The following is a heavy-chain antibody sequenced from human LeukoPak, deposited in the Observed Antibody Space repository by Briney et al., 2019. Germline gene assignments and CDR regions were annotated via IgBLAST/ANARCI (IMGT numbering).Heavy chain of an antibody. CDR1: GGSISSYY. CDR2: IYYSGST. CDR3: ARRRYYDYGMDV. J-gene: IGHJ6*02. V-gene: IGHV4-59*08. Sequence: SETLSLTCTVSGGSISSYYWSWIRQPPGKGLEWIGYIYYSGSTNYNPSLKSRVTISVDTSKNQCSLKLSSVTAADTAVYYCARRRYYDYGMDVWGQGTTVTVSS.